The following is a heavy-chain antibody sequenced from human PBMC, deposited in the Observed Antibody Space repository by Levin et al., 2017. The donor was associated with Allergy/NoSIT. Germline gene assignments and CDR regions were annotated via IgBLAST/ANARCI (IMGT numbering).Heavy chain of an antibody. CDR1: GGSISSGGYY. CDR2: IYYSGST. J-gene: IGHJ3*02. V-gene: IGHV4-31*03. Sequence: SETLSLTCTVSGGSISSGGYYWSWIRQHPGKGLEWIGYIYYSGSTYYNPSLKSRVTISVDTSKNQFSLKLSSVTAADTAVYYCAREGPLRVPAANEPHAFDIWGQGTMVTVSS. D-gene: IGHD2-2*01. CDR3: AREGPLRVPAANEPHAFDI.